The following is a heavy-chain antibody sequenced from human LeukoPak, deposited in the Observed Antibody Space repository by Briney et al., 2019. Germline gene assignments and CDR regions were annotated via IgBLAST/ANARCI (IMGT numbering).Heavy chain of an antibody. D-gene: IGHD3-9*01. CDR1: GGSISSRTYY. CDR3: ARTYYNSLTGYYRDRFDP. J-gene: IGHJ5*02. CDR2: IYSTGST. Sequence: PSETLSLTCSVSGGSISSRTYYWGWIRQPPGKGLEWIGSIYSTGSTYYNPSLKIRLSISVDRSNNQFSLKLNSVTAADTAVYYCARTYYNSLTGYYRDRFDPWGQGTLVTVSS. V-gene: IGHV4-39*01.